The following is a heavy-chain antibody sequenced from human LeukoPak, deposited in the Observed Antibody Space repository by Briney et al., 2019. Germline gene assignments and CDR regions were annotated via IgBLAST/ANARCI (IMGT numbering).Heavy chain of an antibody. V-gene: IGHV1-2*06. CDR3: ATMGIAAAGNWFDP. CDR1: GYTFTGYY. CDR2: INPNSGGT. D-gene: IGHD6-13*01. J-gene: IGHJ5*02. Sequence: ASVKVSCKASGYTFTGYYMHWVRQAPGQGLEWMGRINPNSGGTNYAQKFQGRVTMTRDTSISTAYMELSSLRSEDTAVYYCATMGIAAAGNWFDPWGQGTLVTVSS.